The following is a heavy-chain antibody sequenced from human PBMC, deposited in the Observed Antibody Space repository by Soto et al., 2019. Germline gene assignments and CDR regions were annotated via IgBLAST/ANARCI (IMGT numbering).Heavy chain of an antibody. J-gene: IGHJ4*02. V-gene: IGHV3-72*01. CDR1: GFTFSDHY. CDR2: TSNKANSYTT. Sequence: EVQLVESGGGLVQPGGSLRLSCAASGFTFSDHYMDWVRQAPGKGLEWVGRTSNKANSYTTEYAASVKGRFTISRDDSKNLLYLQMNSLKTEDTAVYYCARGGDRWGRYYWFDYWGQGTLVTVSS. D-gene: IGHD3-10*01. CDR3: ARGGDRWGRYYWFDY.